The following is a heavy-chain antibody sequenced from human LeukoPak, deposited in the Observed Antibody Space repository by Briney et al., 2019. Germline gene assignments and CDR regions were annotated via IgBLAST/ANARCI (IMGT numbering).Heavy chain of an antibody. CDR1: GFTFSDYY. CDR3: ARDNTYLWLDY. V-gene: IGHV3-11*04. CDR2: ISSSGSTI. J-gene: IGHJ4*02. Sequence: GGSLRLSCAASGFTFSDYYMSWIRQAPGKGLEWVSYISSSGSTIYYADSVKGRFTISRDNAKNSLYLQMNSLGAEDTAVYYCARDNTYLWLDYWGQGALVTVSS. D-gene: IGHD3-10*01.